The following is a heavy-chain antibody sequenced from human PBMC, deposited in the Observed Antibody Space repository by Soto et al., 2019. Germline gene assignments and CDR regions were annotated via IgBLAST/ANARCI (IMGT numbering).Heavy chain of an antibody. V-gene: IGHV1-18*01. J-gene: IGHJ4*02. Sequence: GASVKVSCKASGYTFTSYGISWVRQAPGQGLEWMGWISAYNGNTNYAQKLQGRVTMTTDTSTSTAYMELRSLRSDDTAVYYCASGLYYYDSSGYLVYWGQGTLVTVSS. CDR1: GYTFTSYG. CDR2: ISAYNGNT. CDR3: ASGLYYYDSSGYLVY. D-gene: IGHD3-22*01.